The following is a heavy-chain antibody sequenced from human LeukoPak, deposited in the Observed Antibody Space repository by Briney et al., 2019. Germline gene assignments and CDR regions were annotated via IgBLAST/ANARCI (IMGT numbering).Heavy chain of an antibody. Sequence: GGSLRLSCAASGFTFSSYWMSWVRQAPGKGLEWVADIKHDGSEKYYVDSVKGRFTFSRANAKNSLYLQMNSLRAEDTAVYYCARDDSHSSGWYGAFYYYYGMDVWGQGTTVTVSS. D-gene: IGHD6-19*01. CDR1: GFTFSSYW. CDR3: ARDDSHSSGWYGAFYYYYGMDV. V-gene: IGHV3-7*01. J-gene: IGHJ6*02. CDR2: IKHDGSEK.